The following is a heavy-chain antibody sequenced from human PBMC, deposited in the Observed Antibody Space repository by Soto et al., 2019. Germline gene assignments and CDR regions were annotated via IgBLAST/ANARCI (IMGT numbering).Heavy chain of an antibody. J-gene: IGHJ5*02. Sequence: SEALSLTCTVSGGSISSYYWSGIRQPPGKGLEWIGYIYYSGSTNYNPSLKSRVTISVDTSKNQFSLKLSSVTAADTAVYYCARALYNWNYVWFDPWGQGTLVTVSS. V-gene: IGHV4-59*01. CDR2: IYYSGST. CDR1: GGSISSYY. CDR3: ARALYNWNYVWFDP. D-gene: IGHD1-7*01.